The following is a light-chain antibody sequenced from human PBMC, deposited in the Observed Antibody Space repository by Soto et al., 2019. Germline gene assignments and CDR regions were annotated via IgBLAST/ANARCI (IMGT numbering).Light chain of an antibody. J-gene: IGLJ3*02. V-gene: IGLV4-60*03. Sequence: QLLLTQSSSASASLGSSVNLTCTLSSGHRSYIIAWHQQQPGKAPRFLMRLESSGSQNKGSGVPDRFSGSSSGAARYLTISNLQSEDEADYYCETWNSNTRVFGGGTKVTVL. CDR3: ETWNSNTRV. CDR1: SGHRSYI. CDR2: LESSGSQ.